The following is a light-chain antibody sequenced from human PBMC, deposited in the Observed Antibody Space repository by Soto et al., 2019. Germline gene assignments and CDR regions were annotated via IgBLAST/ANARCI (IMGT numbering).Light chain of an antibody. CDR2: AAS. Sequence: DIQMTQSPSSLSASVGDRVTITCRTSQPINIYLNWYQHKPGKAPKLLIYAASSLQSGVPSRFSGSGSGADFILTISSLQPEDFATYYCQQSYSAPTFGGGTKVEIK. CDR1: QPINIY. V-gene: IGKV1-39*01. CDR3: QQSYSAPT. J-gene: IGKJ4*01.